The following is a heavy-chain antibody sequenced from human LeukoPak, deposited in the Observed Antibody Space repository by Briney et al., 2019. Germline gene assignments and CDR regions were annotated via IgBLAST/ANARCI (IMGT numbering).Heavy chain of an antibody. CDR2: IYYSGST. J-gene: IGHJ6*03. D-gene: IGHD3-16*01. CDR3: ASWGQYYYYMDV. V-gene: IGHV4-39*01. CDR1: GGSISSSSYY. Sequence: SETLSLTCTVSGGSISSSSYYWGWIRQPPGKGLEWIGSIYYSGSTYYNPSLKSRVTISVDTSKNQFSLKLSSVTAADTAVYYCASWGQYYYYMDVWGKGTTVTVSS.